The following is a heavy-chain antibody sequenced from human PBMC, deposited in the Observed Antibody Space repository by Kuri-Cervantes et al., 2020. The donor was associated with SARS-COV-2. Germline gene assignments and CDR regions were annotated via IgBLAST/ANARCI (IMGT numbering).Heavy chain of an antibody. CDR1: GYSISSGYY. CDR2: IYHSGST. Sequence: GSLRLSCTVSGYSISSGYYWGWIRQPPGKGLEWIGSIYHSGSTYCNPSLKSRVTISVDTSKNQFSLKLSSVTAADTAVYYCARDPTGLQYYFDYWGQGTLVTVSS. D-gene: IGHD4-11*01. CDR3: ARDPTGLQYYFDY. V-gene: IGHV4-38-2*02. J-gene: IGHJ4*02.